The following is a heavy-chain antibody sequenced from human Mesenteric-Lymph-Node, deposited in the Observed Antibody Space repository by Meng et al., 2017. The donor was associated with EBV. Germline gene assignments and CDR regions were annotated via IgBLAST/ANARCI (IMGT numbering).Heavy chain of an antibody. CDR2: INHSGST. J-gene: IGHJ5*02. V-gene: IGHV4-34*01. CDR1: GWSFSGYY. D-gene: IGHD2-8*02. CDR3: ARIIGYCTGGVCYGDWFDP. Sequence: QVKLQQVGAVMLKPSETISLTCAGYGWSFSGYYWSWIRQPPGKGLEWIGEINHSGSTNYNPSLKSRVTISVDTSKNQFSLKLSSVTAADTAVYYCARIIGYCTGGVCYGDWFDPWGQGTLVTVSS.